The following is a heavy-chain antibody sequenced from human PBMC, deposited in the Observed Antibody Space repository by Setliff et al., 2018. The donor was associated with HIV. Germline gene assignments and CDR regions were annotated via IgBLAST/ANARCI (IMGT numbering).Heavy chain of an antibody. V-gene: IGHV3-23*01. CDR1: GFTFRNYA. CDR3: AKTVALLRAARLDLDY. D-gene: IGHD6-6*01. J-gene: IGHJ4*02. CDR2: ISPSSGGT. Sequence: GGSLRLSCAASGFTFRNYAMTWVRQAPGKGLEWVSTISPSSGGTNYADSVKGRFTISRDNSKNILYLQMNSLRVEDSAVYYCAKTVALLRAARLDLDYWGQGTSVTVSS.